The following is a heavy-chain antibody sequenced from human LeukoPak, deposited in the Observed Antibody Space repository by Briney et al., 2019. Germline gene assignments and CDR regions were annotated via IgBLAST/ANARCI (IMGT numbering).Heavy chain of an antibody. V-gene: IGHV4-31*03. J-gene: IGHJ4*02. D-gene: IGHD3-9*01. CDR3: ARAHPEEVPESPYDIAPHFDY. CDR1: GGSISSGGYY. CDR2: IYYSGST. Sequence: SETLPLTCTVSGGSISSGGYYWSWIRQHPGKGLEWIGYIYYSGSTYYNPSLKSRVTISVDTSKNQFSLKLSSVTAADTAVYYRARAHPEEVPESPYDIAPHFDYWGQGTLVTVSS.